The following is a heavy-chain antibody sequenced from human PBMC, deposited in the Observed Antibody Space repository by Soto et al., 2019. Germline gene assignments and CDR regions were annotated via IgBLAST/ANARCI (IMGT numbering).Heavy chain of an antibody. CDR3: ARGRPTVTTPFDY. J-gene: IGHJ4*02. Sequence: QVQLQQWGAGLLKPSETLSLTCAVYGGSFSGYYWSWIRQPPGKGLGWIGEINHSGSTNYNPSLKSRVTISVDTSKNQFSLKLSSVTAADTAVYYCARGRPTVTTPFDYWGQGTLVTVSS. CDR2: INHSGST. CDR1: GGSFSGYY. D-gene: IGHD4-17*01. V-gene: IGHV4-34*01.